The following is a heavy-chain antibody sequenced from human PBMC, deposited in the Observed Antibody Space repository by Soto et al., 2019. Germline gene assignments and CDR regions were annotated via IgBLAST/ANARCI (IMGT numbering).Heavy chain of an antibody. CDR1: GFTFSSYG. V-gene: IGHV3-30*18. Sequence: QVQLVESGGGVVQPGRSLRLSCAASGFTFSSYGMHWVRQAPGKGLEWVAVISYDGSNKYYADSVKGRFTISRDNSKNPLYLQMNSLRAEDTAVYYCAKDAYYGSGSYYYGMDVWGQGTTVTVSS. CDR3: AKDAYYGSGSYYYGMDV. D-gene: IGHD3-10*01. CDR2: ISYDGSNK. J-gene: IGHJ6*02.